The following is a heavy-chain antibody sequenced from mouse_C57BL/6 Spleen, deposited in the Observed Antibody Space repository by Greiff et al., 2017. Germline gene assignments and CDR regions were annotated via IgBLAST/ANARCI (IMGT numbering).Heavy chain of an antibody. D-gene: IGHD3-2*02. J-gene: IGHJ2*01. CDR3: ARQDSSGYGDYFDY. CDR1: GYTFTSYD. V-gene: IGHV1-85*01. Sequence: QVQLQQSGPELVKPGASVKLSCKASGYTFTSYDINWVKQRPGQGLERIGWIYPRDGSTKYNEKFKGKATLTVDTSSSTAYMELHSLTSEDSAVYFCARQDSSGYGDYFDYWGQGTTLTVSS. CDR2: IYPRDGST.